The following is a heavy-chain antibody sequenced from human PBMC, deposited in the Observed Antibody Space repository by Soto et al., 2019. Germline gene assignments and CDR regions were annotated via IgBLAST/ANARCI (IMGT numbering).Heavy chain of an antibody. D-gene: IGHD3-16*01. J-gene: IGHJ3*02. V-gene: IGHV2-5*01. CDR1: GFSLSTSGVG. Sequence: QITLKESGPTLVKPTQTVTLTCTFSGFSLSTSGVGVGWIRQTPGKALEWLALIYWNDDKRYSPSLKSRLTITKDTSKNQVVLTMTNMDPVDTATYYCAHRPGFGGAFDIWGQGTMVTVSS. CDR2: IYWNDDK. CDR3: AHRPGFGGAFDI.